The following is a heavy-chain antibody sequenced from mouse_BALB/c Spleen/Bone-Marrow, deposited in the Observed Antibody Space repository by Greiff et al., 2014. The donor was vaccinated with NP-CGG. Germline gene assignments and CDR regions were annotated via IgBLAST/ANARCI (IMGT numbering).Heavy chain of an antibody. CDR3: AGAYYRYAMDY. CDR1: GFSLTSYG. V-gene: IGHV2-4*02. J-gene: IGHJ4*01. CDR2: MWSGGNT. D-gene: IGHD2-14*01. Sequence: VMLVESGPGLVQPSQSLSITCTVSGFSLTSYGVHWVRQPPGKGLEWLGVMWSGGNTDYNATFISRLSISKDNFKSRVFFKMNSLQADDTAIYYCAGAYYRYAMDYWGQGTSVTVSS.